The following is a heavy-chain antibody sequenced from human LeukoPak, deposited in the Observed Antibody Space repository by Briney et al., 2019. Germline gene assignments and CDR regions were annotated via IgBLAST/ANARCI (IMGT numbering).Heavy chain of an antibody. CDR2: IWYDGSNK. Sequence: PGRSLRLSCAASGFTFSSYGMHWVRQAPGKGLEWVAVIWYDGSNKYYADSVKGRFTISRDNSKNTLYLQMNSLRAEDTAVYYCARDDVLLWFGELPGFPGSVDYWGQGTLVTVSS. CDR1: GFTFSSYG. CDR3: ARDDVLLWFGELPGFPGSVDY. V-gene: IGHV3-33*01. D-gene: IGHD3-10*01. J-gene: IGHJ4*02.